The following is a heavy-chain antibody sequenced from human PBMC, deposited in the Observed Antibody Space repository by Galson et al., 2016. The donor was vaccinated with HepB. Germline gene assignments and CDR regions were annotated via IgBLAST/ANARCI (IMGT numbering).Heavy chain of an antibody. J-gene: IGHJ6*02. D-gene: IGHD3-9*01. V-gene: IGHV3-23*01. CDR1: GFTFSSYA. Sequence: SLRLSCAASGFTFSSYAMSWVRQAPGKGLEWVSAISGSGGSTYYADSVKGRFTISRDYSKNPLYLQMNRLRAEDTAVYYCAKGVQVLRCFDWLLTAYGMDVWGQGTTVTVSS. CDR3: AKGVQVLRCFDWLLTAYGMDV. CDR2: ISGSGGST.